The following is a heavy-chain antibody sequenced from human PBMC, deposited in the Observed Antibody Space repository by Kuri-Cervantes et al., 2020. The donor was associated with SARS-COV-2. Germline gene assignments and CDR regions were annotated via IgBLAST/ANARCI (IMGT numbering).Heavy chain of an antibody. CDR1: GFTFSSYA. D-gene: IGHD6-19*01. CDR2: ISGSGGST. V-gene: IGHV3-23*01. J-gene: IGHJ4*02. CDR3: AKDSSGWAYFDY. Sequence: GESLKISCAASGFTFSSYAMSWVRQAPGKGLEWVSAISGSGGSTYYADSVKGRFTISRDNSKNTLYLQMNSLRAEDTAVHYCAKDSSGWAYFDYWGQGTLVTVSS.